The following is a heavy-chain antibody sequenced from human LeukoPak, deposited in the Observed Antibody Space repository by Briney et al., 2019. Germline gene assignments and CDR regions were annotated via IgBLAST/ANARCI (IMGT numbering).Heavy chain of an antibody. CDR2: IYYSGST. Sequence: SETLSLTCTVSGGSISSYYWSWIRQPPGKGLEWIGYIYYSGSTNYNPSLKSRVTISVDTSKNQFSLKLSSVTAADTAVYYCARDGGSSRSRDYFDYWGQGTLVTVSS. D-gene: IGHD6-13*01. CDR3: ARDGGSSRSRDYFDY. J-gene: IGHJ4*02. CDR1: GGSISSYY. V-gene: IGHV4-59*01.